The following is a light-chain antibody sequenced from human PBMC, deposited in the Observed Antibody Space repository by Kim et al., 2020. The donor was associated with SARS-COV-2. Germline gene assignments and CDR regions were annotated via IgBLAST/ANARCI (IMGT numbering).Light chain of an antibody. CDR2: WAS. CDR1: QSLLYKSNSKNY. J-gene: IGKJ1*01. Sequence: DIVMTQSPDSLGVSLGERATINCKSSQSLLYKSNSKNYLSWFQQKPGQPPKLLISWASSRESGVPDRFSGNGSGTDFSLTITSLQAEDGAVYYCQQYYYGPRTFGQGTKVDIK. CDR3: QQYYYGPRT. V-gene: IGKV4-1*01.